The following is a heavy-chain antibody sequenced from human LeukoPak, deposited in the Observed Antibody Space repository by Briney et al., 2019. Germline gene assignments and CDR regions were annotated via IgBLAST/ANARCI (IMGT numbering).Heavy chain of an antibody. CDR1: GYTFTSYG. CDR2: ISAYNGNT. CDR3: VRESSSGWFDY. D-gene: IGHD6-19*01. V-gene: IGHV1-18*01. Sequence: ASVKVSCKASGYTFTSYGISWVRQAPGQGLEWMGWISAYNGNTNYAQKLQGRVTVTTDTSTSTAYMELRSLRSDDTAVYYCVRESSSGWFDYWGQGTLVTVSS. J-gene: IGHJ4*02.